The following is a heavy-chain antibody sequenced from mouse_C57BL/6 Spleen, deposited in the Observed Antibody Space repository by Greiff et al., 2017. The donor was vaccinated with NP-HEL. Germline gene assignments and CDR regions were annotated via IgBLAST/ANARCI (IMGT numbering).Heavy chain of an antibody. CDR1: GYAFSSSW. CDR3: ARGDTTVVAPGY. D-gene: IGHD1-1*01. Sequence: VKVVESGPELVKPGASVTISCKASGYAFSSSWMNWVKQRPGKGLEWIGRIYPGDGDTNYNGKFKGKATLTADKSSSTAYMQLSSLTSEDSAVYFCARGDTTVVAPGYWGQGTTLTVSS. V-gene: IGHV1-82*01. CDR2: IYPGDGDT. J-gene: IGHJ2*01.